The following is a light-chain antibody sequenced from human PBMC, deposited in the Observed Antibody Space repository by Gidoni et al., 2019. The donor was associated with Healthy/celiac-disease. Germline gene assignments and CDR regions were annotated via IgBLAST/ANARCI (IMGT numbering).Light chain of an antibody. CDR2: ATS. V-gene: IGKV1-39*01. J-gene: IGKJ1*01. CDR1: QSISNY. CDR3: QQTYSSPRT. Sequence: DIQVTQSPSSLSASVGARVTITCRASQSISNYLNWYQQKPGNAPKLLIYATSSLQSGVPSRFSGSGSGTDFTLTITSLQPEDFATYYCQQTYSSPRTFGQGTTVEI.